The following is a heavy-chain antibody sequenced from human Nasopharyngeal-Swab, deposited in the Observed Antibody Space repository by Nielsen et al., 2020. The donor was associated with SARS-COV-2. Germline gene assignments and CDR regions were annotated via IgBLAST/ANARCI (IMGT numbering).Heavy chain of an antibody. Sequence: GESLKISCAASDFPFTNYWMHWVRQAPGKGPVWISRINIEGGTTFYADSVKGRFTISRDNSKNTLYLQTNSLRVEDTAVYYCAKAPYLRGLDVWGQGTTVTVSS. V-gene: IGHV3-74*01. CDR3: AKAPYLRGLDV. CDR2: INIEGGTT. D-gene: IGHD2-21*01. J-gene: IGHJ6*02. CDR1: DFPFTNYW.